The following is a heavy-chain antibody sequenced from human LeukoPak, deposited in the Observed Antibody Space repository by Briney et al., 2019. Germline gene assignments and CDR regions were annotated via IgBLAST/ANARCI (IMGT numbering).Heavy chain of an antibody. J-gene: IGHJ6*02. CDR1: GYTFTSYG. CDR2: ISAYNGNT. D-gene: IGHD3-3*01. CDR3: ARVKPPYYDFWSGYYRGVRAGDYYYYGMDV. Sequence: ASVKVSCKASGYTFTSYGISWVRQAPGQGREWMGWISAYNGNTNYAQKLQGRVTMTTDTSTSTAYMELRSLRSDDTAVYYCARVKPPYYDFWSGYYRGVRAGDYYYYGMDVWGQGTTVTVSS. V-gene: IGHV1-18*01.